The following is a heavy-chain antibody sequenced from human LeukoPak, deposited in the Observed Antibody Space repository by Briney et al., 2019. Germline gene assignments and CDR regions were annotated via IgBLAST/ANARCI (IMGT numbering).Heavy chain of an antibody. J-gene: IGHJ4*02. Sequence: SVKVSCKASGGTFSSYAISWVRQAPGQGLEWMGGIIPIFGTANYAQKFQGRVTMTTDTSTSTAYMELRSLRSDDTAVYYCARDGELEPLRPFDYWGQGTLVTVSS. V-gene: IGHV1-69*05. CDR3: ARDGELEPLRPFDY. D-gene: IGHD1-1*01. CDR1: GGTFSSYA. CDR2: IIPIFGTA.